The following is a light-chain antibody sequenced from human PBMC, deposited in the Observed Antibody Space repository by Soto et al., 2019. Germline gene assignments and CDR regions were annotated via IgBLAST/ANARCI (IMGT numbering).Light chain of an antibody. CDR3: ASWDDSLSGYV. CDR1: SSSIGSNY. V-gene: IGLV1-47*01. CDR2: KNN. Sequence: QSVLTQPPSAXGTPGQGVTISCSGSSSSIGSNYVYWYQQLPGAAPKLLIYKNNQRPSGVPDRFSGSKSGTSASLALSGLRSEDEADYHCASWDDSLSGYVFGTGTKVTVL. J-gene: IGLJ1*01.